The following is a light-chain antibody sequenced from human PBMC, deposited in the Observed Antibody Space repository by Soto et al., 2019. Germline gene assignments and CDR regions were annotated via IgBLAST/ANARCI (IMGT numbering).Light chain of an antibody. CDR2: SAS. CDR1: QSISTF. J-gene: IGKJ4*01. CDR3: QQRYNALT. V-gene: IGKV1-39*01. Sequence: DIQMTQSPSSLSASVGDRVTITCRASQSISTFLNWYQHRPGKAPKLLIYSASTLQSGVPPRFRGSGSGTDFTLTISSLQPEDFATYYFQQRYNALTFGGGTKVEIK.